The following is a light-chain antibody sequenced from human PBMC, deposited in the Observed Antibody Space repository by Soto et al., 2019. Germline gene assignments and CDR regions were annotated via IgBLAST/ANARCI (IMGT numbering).Light chain of an antibody. V-gene: IGLV2-14*01. J-gene: IGLJ2*01. CDR1: SSDVGGYNF. Sequence: QSALTQPASVSGSPGQSIAISCTGTSSDVGGYNFVSWYQQHPGKAPKLMIHEVSNRPSGVSNRFSGSKSGNTASLTISGLQAEDEADYYCSSYTSSSTLVVFGGGTQLTVL. CDR3: SSYTSSSTLVV. CDR2: EVS.